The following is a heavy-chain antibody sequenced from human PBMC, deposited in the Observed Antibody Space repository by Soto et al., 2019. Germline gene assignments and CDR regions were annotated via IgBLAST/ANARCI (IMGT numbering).Heavy chain of an antibody. D-gene: IGHD1-26*01. CDR1: GGSVSSGSYY. J-gene: IGHJ4*02. CDR2: IYYSGST. CDR3: ARADSGSYYAGY. Sequence: QVQLQESGPGLVKPSETLSLTCTVSGGSVSSGSYYWSWIRQPPGKGLEWIGYIYYSGSTNYNPSLKSRGTISVDTSKNQFSLKLSSVTAADTAVYYCARADSGSYYAGYWGQGTLVTVSS. V-gene: IGHV4-61*01.